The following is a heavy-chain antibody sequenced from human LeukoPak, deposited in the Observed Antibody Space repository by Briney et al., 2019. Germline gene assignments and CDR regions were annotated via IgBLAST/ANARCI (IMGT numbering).Heavy chain of an antibody. Sequence: GGSLRLSCAASGFTFSSYDMNWVRQAPGKGLEWVSYISTISSTKYYADSVKGRFTISRDNAKNSLYLQMNSLRDEDTAVYYCARGKIGYYYGDYVGYWGQGTLVTVSS. D-gene: IGHD4-17*01. J-gene: IGHJ4*02. CDR1: GFTFSSYD. V-gene: IGHV3-48*02. CDR2: ISTISSTK. CDR3: ARGKIGYYYGDYVGY.